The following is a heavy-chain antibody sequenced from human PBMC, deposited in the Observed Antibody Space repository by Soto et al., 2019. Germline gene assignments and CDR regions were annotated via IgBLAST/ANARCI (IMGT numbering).Heavy chain of an antibody. D-gene: IGHD3-22*01. Sequence: QVQLVQSGAEVKKPGASVKVSCKASGYTFATYGFSWVRQAPGQGLECVGWISAHNGDTHYSRKFQGRVTLTTDTTKNTDYMELRSLKSDDAAVYVCAIGPIDYNDGSRYYPLGLWGQGTLVTVSS. V-gene: IGHV1-18*04. CDR2: ISAHNGDT. CDR3: AIGPIDYNDGSRYYPLGL. J-gene: IGHJ4*02. CDR1: GYTFATYG.